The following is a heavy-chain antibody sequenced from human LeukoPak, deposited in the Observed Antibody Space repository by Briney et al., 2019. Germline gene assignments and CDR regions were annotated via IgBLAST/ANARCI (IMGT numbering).Heavy chain of an antibody. CDR1: GGSISSYS. CDR2: IYYSGST. J-gene: IGHJ4*02. Sequence: SSETLSLTCTVSGGSISSYSWSWIRQPPGKGLEWIAYIYYSGSTNYNPSLKSRVTISVDTSKNQFSLKLSSVTAADTAVYYCARGIAAAGRRFDYWGQGTLVTVSS. D-gene: IGHD6-13*01. CDR3: ARGIAAAGRRFDY. V-gene: IGHV4-59*01.